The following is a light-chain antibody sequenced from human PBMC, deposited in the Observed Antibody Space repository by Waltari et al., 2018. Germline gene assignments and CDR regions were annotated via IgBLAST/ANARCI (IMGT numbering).Light chain of an antibody. CDR1: QGIITY. V-gene: IGKV1-39*01. J-gene: IGKJ4*01. CDR3: QQTHNTPVT. CDR2: AAS. Sequence: DIQGTQSPSSLSASVGDRVTITCRASQGIITYLNWYQQKPGEAPKLLIYAASNLLSGVPSRFSGSGTGTDFTLTISSLQPEDFATYYCQQTHNTPVTFGGGTKVEIK.